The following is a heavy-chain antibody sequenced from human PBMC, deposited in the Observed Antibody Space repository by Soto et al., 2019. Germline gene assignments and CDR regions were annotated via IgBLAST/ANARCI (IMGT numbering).Heavy chain of an antibody. CDR2: ISGSGGKA. CDR1: GFSFDTYA. D-gene: IGHD3-10*01. CDR3: AKDRGGFAGGLEYFDV. Sequence: EVQLLESGGGLVQPGGSLRLSCAASGFSFDTYAMSRFTMSWVRQAPGKGLEWVSSISGSGGKAYYADSVKGRFTISRDTSKNTLHLQMSSLSAEDTAFYYCAKDRGGFAGGLEYFDVWGQRALVTVSS. J-gene: IGHJ4*02. V-gene: IGHV3-23*01.